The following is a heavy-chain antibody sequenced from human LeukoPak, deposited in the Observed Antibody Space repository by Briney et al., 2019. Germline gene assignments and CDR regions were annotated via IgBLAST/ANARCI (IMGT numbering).Heavy chain of an antibody. J-gene: IGHJ4*02. V-gene: IGHV3-30*04. CDR2: ISYDGSNK. Sequence: SGGSLRLSCAASGFTFSSYAMHWVRQAPGKGLEWVAVISYDGSNKYYADSVKGRFTISRDNSKNTLYLQMNSLRAEDTAVYYCAREQVTFGEVIVPFDYWGQGTLVTVSS. CDR3: AREQVTFGEVIVPFDY. D-gene: IGHD3-16*02. CDR1: GFTFSSYA.